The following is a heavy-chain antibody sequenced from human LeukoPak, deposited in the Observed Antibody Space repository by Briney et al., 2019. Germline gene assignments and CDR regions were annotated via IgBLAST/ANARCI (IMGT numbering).Heavy chain of an antibody. D-gene: IGHD3-10*01. CDR2: INPNSGGT. V-gene: IGHV1-2*02. J-gene: IGHJ4*02. CDR3: ARGDYYGSGSYYNGYYFDY. CDR1: GYTLTGYY. Sequence: ASVKVSCKASGYTLTGYYMHWVRQAPGQGLEWMGWINPNSGGTNYAQKFQGRVTMTRDTSISTAYMELSRLRSDDTAVYYCARGDYYGSGSYYNGYYFDYWGQGTLATVSS.